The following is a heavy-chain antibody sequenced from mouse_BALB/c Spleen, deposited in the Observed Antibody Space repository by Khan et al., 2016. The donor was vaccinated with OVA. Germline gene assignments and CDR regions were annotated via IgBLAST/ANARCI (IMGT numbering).Heavy chain of an antibody. D-gene: IGHD3-1*01. V-gene: IGHV1S81*02. Sequence: QVQLQQSGAELVKPGASVKLSCKATGYTFTSYYMYWLKQRPGQGLEWIGEINPSNGGTNFNEKFKSKATLTVDKSSSTENMQLSRLTAEDAAGYYSARRGTARATLWFAYWGQGTLVTVSA. CDR2: INPSNGGT. CDR3: ARRGTARATLWFAY. CDR1: GYTFTSYY. J-gene: IGHJ3*01.